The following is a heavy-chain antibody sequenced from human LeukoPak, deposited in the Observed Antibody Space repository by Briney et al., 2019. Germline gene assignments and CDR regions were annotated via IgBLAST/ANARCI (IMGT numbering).Heavy chain of an antibody. CDR2: IYYSGST. D-gene: IGHD4/OR15-4a*01. J-gene: IGHJ6*03. CDR3: ARVGYGGLHYYYYYMDV. V-gene: IGHV4-31*03. Sequence: SETLSLTCTVSGGSISSGGYYWSWIRQHPGKGLEWIGYIYYSGSTYYNPSLKSRVTISVDTSKNQFSLKLSSVTAADTAVYYCARVGYGGLHYYYYYMDVWGKGTTVTVSS. CDR1: GGSISSGGYY.